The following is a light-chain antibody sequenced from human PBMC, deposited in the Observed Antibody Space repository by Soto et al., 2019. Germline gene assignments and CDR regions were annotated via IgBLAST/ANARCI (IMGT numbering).Light chain of an antibody. CDR3: QQDGSYSPWT. CDR1: QSIGSW. CDR2: KAS. Sequence: DIQMTQSPSTLSASVGDRVTITCRASQSIGSWLAWYQQKPGKAPKLLIYKASSLESGVPSRFSGSGSGTECTLTISSLPPDDFASYYCQQDGSYSPWTLGQWTKVEIK. J-gene: IGKJ1*01. V-gene: IGKV1-5*03.